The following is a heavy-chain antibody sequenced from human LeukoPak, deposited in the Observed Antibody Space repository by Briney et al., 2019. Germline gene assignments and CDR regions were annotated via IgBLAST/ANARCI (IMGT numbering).Heavy chain of an antibody. Sequence: SETLSLTCTVSGGSISSSSYYWGWIRQPPGKGLEWIGSIYYSGSTYYNPSLKSRVTISVDTSKNQFSPKLSSVTAADTAAYYCARDLYSSSLIDYWGQGTLVTVSS. CDR2: IYYSGST. CDR3: ARDLYSSSLIDY. D-gene: IGHD6-6*01. CDR1: GGSISSSSYY. V-gene: IGHV4-39*07. J-gene: IGHJ4*02.